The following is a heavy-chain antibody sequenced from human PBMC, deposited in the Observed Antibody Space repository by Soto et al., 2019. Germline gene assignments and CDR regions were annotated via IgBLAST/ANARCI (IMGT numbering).Heavy chain of an antibody. D-gene: IGHD4-17*01. J-gene: IGHJ4*02. CDR3: ARAMTTVTLGPLGY. CDR1: GGTFSSYA. CDR2: IIPIFGTA. Sequence: ASVKVSCKASGGTFSSYAISWVRRARGQGLEWMGGIIPIFGTANYAQKFQGRVTITADESTSTAYMELSSLRSEDTAVYYCARAMTTVTLGPLGYWGQGTLVTVSS. V-gene: IGHV1-69*13.